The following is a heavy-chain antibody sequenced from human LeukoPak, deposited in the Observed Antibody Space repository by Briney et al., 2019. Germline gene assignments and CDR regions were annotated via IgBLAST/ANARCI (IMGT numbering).Heavy chain of an antibody. CDR3: AKPSGSGVDY. CDR2: IRSDGYHT. V-gene: IGHV3-30*02. D-gene: IGHD1-26*01. CDR1: GFTFSSYG. J-gene: IGHJ4*02. Sequence: PGGSLRLSCAASGFTFSSYGMHWVRQAPGRGLEWVSFIRSDGYHTYYADSVKGRFTITRDNFKNTVYLQMNSLRLEDMAVYYCAKPSGSGVDYWGRGTRVTVSS.